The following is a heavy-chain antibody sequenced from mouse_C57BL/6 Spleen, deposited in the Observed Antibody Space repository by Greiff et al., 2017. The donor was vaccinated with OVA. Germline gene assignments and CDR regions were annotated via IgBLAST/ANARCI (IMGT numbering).Heavy chain of an antibody. D-gene: IGHD2-1*01. CDR2: ILPGSCST. V-gene: IGHV1-9*01. Sequence: VQLQQSGAELMKPGASVKLSCKATGYTFTGYWIEWVKQRPGHGLEWIGEILPGSCSTNYNEKFKGKATFTADTSSNTAYMQLSSLTTEDSAIYYCARSGDGNPLPFDVWGTGTTVTVSS. J-gene: IGHJ1*03. CDR3: ARSGDGNPLPFDV. CDR1: GYTFTGYW.